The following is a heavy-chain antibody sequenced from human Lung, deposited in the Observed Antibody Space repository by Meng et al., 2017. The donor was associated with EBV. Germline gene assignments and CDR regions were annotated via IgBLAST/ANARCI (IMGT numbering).Heavy chain of an antibody. D-gene: IGHD3-10*01. CDR1: GFTFSSYS. CDR3: AKDCFGPRDY. V-gene: IGHV3-21*01. CDR2: ISSSSSYI. J-gene: IGHJ4*02. Sequence: EVQLVESGGXXXXXGXSLXLSCAASGFTFSSYSMNWVRQAPGKGLEWVSSISSSSSYIYYADSVKGRFTIFRDNAKNTVSLQMNSLRVEDTALYYCAKDCFGPRDYWGQGTLVTVSS.